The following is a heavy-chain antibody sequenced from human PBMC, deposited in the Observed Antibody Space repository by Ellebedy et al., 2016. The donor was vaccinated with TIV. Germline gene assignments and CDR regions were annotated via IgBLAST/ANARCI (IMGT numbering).Heavy chain of an antibody. D-gene: IGHD4/OR15-4a*01. CDR2: ISPISGTS. Sequence: AASVKVSCKASGGTLRTSAIRWLRQAPGQGLEWVGAISPISGTSNSAQRFQGRVTITADESTATAYMELSSLGSEDTAVYYCAGARYLNYGGCLDYWGQGTLVTVSS. CDR3: AGARYLNYGGCLDY. CDR1: GGTLRTSA. J-gene: IGHJ4*02. V-gene: IGHV1-69*13.